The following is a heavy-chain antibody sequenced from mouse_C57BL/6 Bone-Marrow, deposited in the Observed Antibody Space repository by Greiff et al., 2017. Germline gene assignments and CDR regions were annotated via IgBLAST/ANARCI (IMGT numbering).Heavy chain of an antibody. CDR2: IRNKANGYTS. CDR1: GFTFTDYY. J-gene: IGHJ4*01. D-gene: IGHD1-1*01. Sequence: DVLLVESGGGLVQPGGSLSLSCAASGFTFTDYYMSWVRPPPGKELEWLGFIRNKANGYTSEYSASVKGPFTISRDNSQSILYLQMNALRAEDSATYYCARYTTTVDYAMDYWGQGTSVTVSS. CDR3: ARYTTTVDYAMDY. V-gene: IGHV7-3*01.